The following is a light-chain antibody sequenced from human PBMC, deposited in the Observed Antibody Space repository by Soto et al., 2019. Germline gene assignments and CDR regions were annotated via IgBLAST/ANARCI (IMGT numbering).Light chain of an antibody. CDR1: SSDVGDYNY. J-gene: IGLJ2*01. V-gene: IGLV2-14*01. Sequence: QSVLTQPASVSGSPGQSITISCTGTSSDVGDYNYVSWYQQHPGKAPKRMIYDVSNRPSGVSNRFSGSKSGNTASLAVSGLQAEDEADYYCSSYTSSSTLVFGGGTKLTVL. CDR3: SSYTSSSTLV. CDR2: DVS.